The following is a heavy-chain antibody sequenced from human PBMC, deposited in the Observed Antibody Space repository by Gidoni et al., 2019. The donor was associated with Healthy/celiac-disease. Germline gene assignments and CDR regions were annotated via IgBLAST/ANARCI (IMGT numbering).Heavy chain of an antibody. CDR2: IKSKTDGGTT. Sequence: EVQLVESGGGLVKPGGSLRLSCAASGFTFSNAWCSLVRQAPGKGLEWVGRIKSKTDGGTTDYAAPVKGRFTISRDDSKNTLYLQMNSLKTEDTAVYYCTTSTDYDYYGMDVWGQGTTVTVSS. CDR1: GFTFSNAW. D-gene: IGHD4-4*01. CDR3: TTSTDYDYYGMDV. V-gene: IGHV3-15*01. J-gene: IGHJ6*02.